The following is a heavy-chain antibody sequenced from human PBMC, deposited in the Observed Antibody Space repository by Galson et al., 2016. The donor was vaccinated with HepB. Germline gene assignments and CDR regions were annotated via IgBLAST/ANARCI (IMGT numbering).Heavy chain of an antibody. CDR1: GFSLTTSGLG. V-gene: IGHV2-5*02. CDR3: ARCSGYGSPADAFDI. CDR2: LYWDDDE. D-gene: IGHD6-19*01. J-gene: IGHJ3*02. Sequence: PALVKPTQTLTLTCAFSGFSLTTSGLGVGWVRQSPGKALEWLAVLYWDDDERYSPSLKSRLTITKDTSKNQVVLTLTNMDPADTATYYCARCSGYGSPADAFDIWGLGTLVTVSS.